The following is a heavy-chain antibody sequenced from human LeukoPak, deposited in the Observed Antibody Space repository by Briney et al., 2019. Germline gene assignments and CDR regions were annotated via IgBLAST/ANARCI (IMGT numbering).Heavy chain of an antibody. V-gene: IGHV1-18*01. J-gene: IGHJ5*02. CDR3: ARDPVYCSGGSCYGGYNWFDP. Sequence: ASVKVSCKASGYTFTSYGISWVRRAPGQGLEWMGWISAYNGNTNYAQKLQGRVTKTTDTSTSTAYMELRSLRSDDTAVYYCARDPVYCSGGSCYGGYNWFDPWGQGTLVTVSS. CDR1: GYTFTSYG. CDR2: ISAYNGNT. D-gene: IGHD2-15*01.